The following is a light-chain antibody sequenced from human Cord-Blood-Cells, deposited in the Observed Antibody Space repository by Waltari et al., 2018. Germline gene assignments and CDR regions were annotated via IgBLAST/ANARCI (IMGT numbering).Light chain of an antibody. Sequence: DIVMTQSPDSLAVSLGERATINCKSSQSVLYSSNNKNYLAWYQQKPGQPPKLLIYWASTRESWVPDRFSGSGSGTDFTLTISSLQAEYVAVYYCQQYYSTPWTFGQGTKVEIK. V-gene: IGKV4-1*01. CDR3: QQYYSTPWT. J-gene: IGKJ1*01. CDR2: WAS. CDR1: QSVLYSSNNKNY.